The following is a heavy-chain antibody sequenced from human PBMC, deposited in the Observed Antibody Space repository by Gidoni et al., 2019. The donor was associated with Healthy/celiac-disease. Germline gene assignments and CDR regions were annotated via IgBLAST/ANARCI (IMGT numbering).Heavy chain of an antibody. CDR1: GFSLSTSGMC. D-gene: IGHD3-22*01. CDR2: IDWDDDK. V-gene: IGHV2-70*01. Sequence: QVTLRESGPALVKPTQTLTLTCTFSGFSLSTSGMCVSWIRQPPGKALEWLALIDWDDDKYYSTSLKTRLTISKDTSKNQVVLTMTNMDPVDTATYYCARVLRYYYDSSGRDAFDIWGQGTMVTVSS. CDR3: ARVLRYYYDSSGRDAFDI. J-gene: IGHJ3*02.